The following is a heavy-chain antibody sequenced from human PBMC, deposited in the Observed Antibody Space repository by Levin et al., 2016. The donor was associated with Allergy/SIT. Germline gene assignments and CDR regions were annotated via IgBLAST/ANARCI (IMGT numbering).Heavy chain of an antibody. J-gene: IGHJ6*02. Sequence: ASVKVSCKASGYTFTSYGISWVRQAPGQGLEWMGWISAYNGNTNYAQKLQGRVTMTTDTSTSTAYMELRSLRSDDTAVYYCATGVVVAATDVWAPEEKRQYYYYGMDVWGQGTTVTVSS. CDR3: ATGVVVAATDVWAPEEKRQYYYYGMDV. CDR1: GYTFTSYG. D-gene: IGHD2-15*01. CDR2: ISAYNGNT. V-gene: IGHV1-18*04.